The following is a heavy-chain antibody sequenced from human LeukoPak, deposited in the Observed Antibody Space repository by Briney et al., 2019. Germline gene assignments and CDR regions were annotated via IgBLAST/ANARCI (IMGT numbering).Heavy chain of an antibody. Sequence: SETLSLTCAVYGGSFSGYYWSWIRQPPGKGLEWVGEINHSGSTNYNPSLKSRVTISVDTSKNQFSLKLSSVTAADTAVYYCAKRGILYYYGSGSYFNVWGQGTTVTVSS. D-gene: IGHD3-10*01. J-gene: IGHJ6*02. V-gene: IGHV4-34*01. CDR2: INHSGST. CDR3: AKRGILYYYGSGSYFNV. CDR1: GGSFSGYY.